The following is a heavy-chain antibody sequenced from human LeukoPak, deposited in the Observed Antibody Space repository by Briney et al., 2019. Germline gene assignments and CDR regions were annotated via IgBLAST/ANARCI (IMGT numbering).Heavy chain of an antibody. CDR2: ISAYNGNT. V-gene: IGHV1-18*01. Sequence: ASVKVSCKASGGTFSSYAISWVRQAPGQGLEWMGWISAYNGNTNYAQNLQGRVTMTTDTSTSTAYMELRSLRSDDTAVYYCARTGIQLWSFDYWGQGTLVTVS. D-gene: IGHD5-18*01. J-gene: IGHJ4*02. CDR1: GGTFSSYA. CDR3: ARTGIQLWSFDY.